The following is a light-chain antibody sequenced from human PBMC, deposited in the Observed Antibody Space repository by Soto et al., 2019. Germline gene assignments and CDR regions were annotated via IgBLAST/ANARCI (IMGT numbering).Light chain of an antibody. J-gene: IGLJ2*01. V-gene: IGLV2-14*01. CDR3: SSYTSSDTLVI. Sequence: QSALTQPASVSGSPGQSLTISCTGTSNDVGGYNYVSWYQQHPGEAPKLMIYDVTNRPSGVSNRFSGSKSGNTASLTISGLQTEDEADYYCSSYTSSDTLVIFGGGTKLTVL. CDR2: DVT. CDR1: SNDVGGYNY.